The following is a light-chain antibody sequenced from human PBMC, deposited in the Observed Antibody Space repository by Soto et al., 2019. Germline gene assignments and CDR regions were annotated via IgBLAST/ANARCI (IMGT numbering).Light chain of an antibody. CDR2: WSS. J-gene: IGKJ1*01. CDR1: QSVLHSSNGNNY. V-gene: IGKV4-1*01. Sequence: DIEMTQSPDSLSVSLGERATINCRSSQSVLHSSNGNNYIAWYQQKPGQPPKLLIYWSSTRESGVPDRFIGSGSGTDFTLTVSSLQAEDVAVYYCHQYNNWPPWTFGQGTKVEIK. CDR3: HQYNNWPPWT.